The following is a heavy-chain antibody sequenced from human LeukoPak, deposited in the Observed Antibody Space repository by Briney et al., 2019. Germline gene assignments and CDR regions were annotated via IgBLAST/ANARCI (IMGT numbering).Heavy chain of an antibody. V-gene: IGHV3-7*01. Sequence: PGGSLGLSCAASGFAFSSYWMSWVRQAPGKGLEWVANIKQDGSEKYYVDSVKGRFTISRDNAKNSLYLQMNSLRAEDTAVYYCARGLRRADAFDIWGQGTMVTVSS. CDR2: IKQDGSEK. CDR1: GFAFSSYW. J-gene: IGHJ3*02. D-gene: IGHD5/OR15-5a*01. CDR3: ARGLRRADAFDI.